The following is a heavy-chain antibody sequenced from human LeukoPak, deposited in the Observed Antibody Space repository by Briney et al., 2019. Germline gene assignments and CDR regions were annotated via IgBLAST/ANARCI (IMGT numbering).Heavy chain of an antibody. CDR1: GGSISSSNW. J-gene: IGHJ1*01. D-gene: IGHD3-16*01. CDR2: IYHSGST. CDR3: ARGLASVSPHMFHH. V-gene: IGHV4-4*02. Sequence: SGTLSLTCAVSGGSISSSNWWSWVRQPPGKGLEWIGEIYHSGSTNYNPSLKSRVTISVDKSKNQFSLKLSSVTAADTAVYYCARGLASVSPHMFHHWGQGTLVTVSS.